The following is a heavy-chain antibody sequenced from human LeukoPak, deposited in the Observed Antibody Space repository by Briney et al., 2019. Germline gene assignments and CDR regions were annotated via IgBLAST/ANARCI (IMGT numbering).Heavy chain of an antibody. CDR3: ATLADYPFDY. CDR1: GFTFTSYA. Sequence: GGSLRLSCAASGFTFTSYAMHWVRQAPGKGLEWVAVISYDGSNKYNTDSVKGRFTISRDDSKNTVYLQMNSLRAEDTAVYYCATLADYPFDYWGQGTLVTVSS. D-gene: IGHD4-11*01. CDR2: ISYDGSNK. J-gene: IGHJ4*02. V-gene: IGHV3-30*04.